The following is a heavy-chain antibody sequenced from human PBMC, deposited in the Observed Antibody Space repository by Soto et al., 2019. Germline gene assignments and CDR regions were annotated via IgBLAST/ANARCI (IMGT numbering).Heavy chain of an antibody. CDR2: IRNKADNYAT. Sequence: EVQLVESGGGLVQPGGSLKLSCAVSGLTFSAAAMHWVRQASGKGLEWVGRIRNKADNYATVYGAPVRGMFTISRDDSKNMEYLQINSLPTDDTAVYYCFRHDANWGSCDYWGQGTLVTVSS. V-gene: IGHV3-73*02. CDR3: FRHDANWGSCDY. D-gene: IGHD7-27*01. J-gene: IGHJ4*02. CDR1: GLTFSAAA.